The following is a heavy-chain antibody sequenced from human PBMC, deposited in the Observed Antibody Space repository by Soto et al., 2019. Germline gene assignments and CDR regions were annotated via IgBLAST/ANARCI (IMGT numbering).Heavy chain of an antibody. CDR3: VAWGTSTSNP. J-gene: IGHJ5*02. CDR1: GFIFNTHW. Sequence: GSLRLSCASSGFIFNTHWMIWVLQAPEKGLEWVAHTKPDGSEKYYVDSAKGRFTISRDNTRNSLYLQMNSLRADDTALYYCVAWGTSTSNPWGQGTLVTVSS. V-gene: IGHV3-7*01. D-gene: IGHD3-16*01. CDR2: TKPDGSEK.